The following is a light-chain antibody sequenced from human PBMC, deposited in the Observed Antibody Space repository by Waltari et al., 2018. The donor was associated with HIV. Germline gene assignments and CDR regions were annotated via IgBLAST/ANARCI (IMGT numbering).Light chain of an antibody. V-gene: IGLV2-23*01. CDR1: SSDVGSFNL. CDR3: CSYAGSTTV. J-gene: IGLJ1*01. Sequence: QSALTQPASVSGSPGQSITISCTGTSSDVGSFNLVSWYQLLPGKAPNLMIYEGTKRPSGVSNRFYVSKSANTASLTISGLQAEDEADYYCCSYAGSTTVFGTGTKVTVL. CDR2: EGT.